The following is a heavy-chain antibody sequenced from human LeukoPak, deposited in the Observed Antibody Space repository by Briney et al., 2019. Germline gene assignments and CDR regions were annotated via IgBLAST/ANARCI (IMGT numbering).Heavy chain of an antibody. CDR1: GFTFSSYW. CDR2: INTDGRTT. Sequence: PGGSLRLSCAASGFTFSSYWMNWVRQAPGKGLVWVAHINTDGRTTTYADSVKGRFTVSRDNAKNTLYLEMNRLRAEDTAVYYCAKESGLEAFDTWGQGTMVTVSS. J-gene: IGHJ3*02. D-gene: IGHD1-1*01. CDR3: AKESGLEAFDT. V-gene: IGHV3-74*01.